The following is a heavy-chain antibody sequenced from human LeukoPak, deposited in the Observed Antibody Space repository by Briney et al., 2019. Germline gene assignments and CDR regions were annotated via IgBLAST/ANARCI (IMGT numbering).Heavy chain of an antibody. V-gene: IGHV3-74*01. CDR2: IRGDGGLF. Sequence: GGSLRLSCEAPGFTFSSHWMHWVRQVPGKGLVWISNIRGDGGLFGYADSVKGRFAVSRDNARNTLYLHMNSLRVEDTAVYYCARDEVGAPPIDYWGQGVLVTVSS. J-gene: IGHJ4*02. CDR3: ARDEVGAPPIDY. D-gene: IGHD1-26*01. CDR1: GFTFSSHW.